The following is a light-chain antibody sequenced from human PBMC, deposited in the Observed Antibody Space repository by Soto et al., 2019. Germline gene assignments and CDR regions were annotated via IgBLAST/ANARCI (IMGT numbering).Light chain of an antibody. J-gene: IGKJ5*01. Sequence: EIVLTQSPGTLSLSPGARATLSCRASQSLANSFIAWYQQKPGQAPRLLIYDTSSMASGIPDRFSGSGSGTDFTLTISRLETEDFAVFYCQQYGTSEIIFGQGTRLEI. CDR3: QQYGTSEII. CDR1: QSLANSF. V-gene: IGKV3-20*01. CDR2: DTS.